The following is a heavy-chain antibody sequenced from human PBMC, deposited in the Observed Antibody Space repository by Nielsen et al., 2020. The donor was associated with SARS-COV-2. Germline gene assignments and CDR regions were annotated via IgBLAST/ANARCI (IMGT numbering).Heavy chain of an antibody. V-gene: IGHV3-30-3*01. CDR3: TADRGYSHY. Sequence: GGSLRLSCAASGFTFSSYAMHWVRQAPGKGLEWVAVISYDGSNKYYADSVKGRFTISRDNSKNTLYLQMNSLRAEDTAVYYCTADRGYSHYWGHGTLVAVSS. CDR2: ISYDGSNK. J-gene: IGHJ4*01. D-gene: IGHD5-18*01. CDR1: GFTFSSYA.